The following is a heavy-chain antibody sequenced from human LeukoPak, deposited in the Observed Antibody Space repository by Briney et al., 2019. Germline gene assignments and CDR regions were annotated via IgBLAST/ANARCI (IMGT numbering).Heavy chain of an antibody. V-gene: IGHV3-43D*03. CDR1: GFTFEDYA. CDR2: IDWDDGST. D-gene: IGHD4-23*01. Sequence: GGSLRLSCAASGFTFEDYAMHWVRQAPGKGLEWVSLIDWDDGSTYYADSVKGRFTISRDNSKNSLCLQMNSLRAEDTALYYCAKDAVPTVVTSYYYMDVWGKGTTVTVSS. CDR3: AKDAVPTVVTSYYYMDV. J-gene: IGHJ6*03.